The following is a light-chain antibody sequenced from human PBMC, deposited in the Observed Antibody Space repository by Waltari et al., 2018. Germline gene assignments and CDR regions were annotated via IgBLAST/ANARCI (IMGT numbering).Light chain of an antibody. CDR1: QSVLYSSNNKNY. Sequence: DIVMTQSPDSLAVSLGERATINCKSSQSVLYSSNNKNYLAWYQQKPGQPPKLLIYWASTRESGVPDRFSGSGSGTDFTLTISSLQAEDVAVYYCQQYYSTPPHLGPGTKVDIK. J-gene: IGKJ3*01. CDR3: QQYYSTPPH. CDR2: WAS. V-gene: IGKV4-1*01.